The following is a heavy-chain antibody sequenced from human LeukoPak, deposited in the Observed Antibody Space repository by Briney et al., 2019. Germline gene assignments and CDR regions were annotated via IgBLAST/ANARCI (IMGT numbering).Heavy chain of an antibody. CDR1: GYSISSGYY. CDR2: IYHTAST. V-gene: IGHV4-38-2*01. J-gene: IGHJ4*02. CDR3: ARRMGSCSSTSCSISFDF. D-gene: IGHD2-2*01. Sequence: PSETLSLTCAVSGYSISSGYYWGWIRQPPGDGLEWIGNIYHTASTYNSPSLKSRVTISVDTSKNQLSLKLSSVTAADTAVYYCARRMGSCSSTSCSISFDFWGQGTLVTVSS.